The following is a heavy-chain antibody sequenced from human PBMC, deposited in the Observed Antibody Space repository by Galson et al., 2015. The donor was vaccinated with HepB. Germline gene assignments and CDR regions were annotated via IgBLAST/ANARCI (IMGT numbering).Heavy chain of an antibody. CDR3: VRDIRRNDAPSFDP. D-gene: IGHD1-14*01. J-gene: IGHJ5*02. V-gene: IGHV3-74*03. Sequence: SLRLSCAASGFTFIDYYMHWVRQAPGKGLVWVSRVDHDGSSTTYADSVKGRFTISRDNAKNTMYLQMSNLRAEDTAVYYCVRDIRRNDAPSFDPWGQGTLVTVSS. CDR1: GFTFIDYY. CDR2: VDHDGSST.